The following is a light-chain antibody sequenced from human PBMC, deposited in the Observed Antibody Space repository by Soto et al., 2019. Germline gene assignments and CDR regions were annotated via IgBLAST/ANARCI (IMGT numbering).Light chain of an antibody. CDR3: QQYDSYPFT. Sequence: AIRMTQSPSSFSASTGDRVTITCRASQCISSYLAWYQQKPGKAPKLLIYAASTLQSGFPSRFSGSGSGTDFTLTISGLQSEDCASYFCQQYDSYPFTFGQGTRLEIK. V-gene: IGKV1-8*01. J-gene: IGKJ5*01. CDR2: AAS. CDR1: QCISSY.